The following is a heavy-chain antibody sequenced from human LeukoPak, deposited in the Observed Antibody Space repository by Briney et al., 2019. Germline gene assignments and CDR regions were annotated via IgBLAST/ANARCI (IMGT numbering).Heavy chain of an antibody. J-gene: IGHJ4*02. V-gene: IGHV1-18*01. D-gene: IGHD3-16*01. CDR1: GYTFTDYG. CDR3: ARVYLDMITGRLSY. CDR2: ISGYNGNT. Sequence: ASVKVSCKASGYTFTDYGINWVRQAPGQGLEWMGWISGYNGNTNYEQKFQGRVTMTTDTSTSTAYMELRSLRSDDTAVYYCARVYLDMITGRLSYWGQGSLVTVSS.